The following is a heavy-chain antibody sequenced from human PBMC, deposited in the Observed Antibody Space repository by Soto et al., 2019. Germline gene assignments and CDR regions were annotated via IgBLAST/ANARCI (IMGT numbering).Heavy chain of an antibody. Sequence: QLQLQESGPGLVKPSETLSLTCTVSGGSIISSSYYWGWIRQPPGKGLEWIGSIYYSGSTYYNPSLKSRVTISVDTSKNQFSLKLSSVTAADTAVYYCARRYYYGSGYMDVWGKGTTVTVSS. D-gene: IGHD3-10*01. CDR2: IYYSGST. J-gene: IGHJ6*03. CDR1: GGSIISSSYY. CDR3: ARRYYYGSGYMDV. V-gene: IGHV4-39*01.